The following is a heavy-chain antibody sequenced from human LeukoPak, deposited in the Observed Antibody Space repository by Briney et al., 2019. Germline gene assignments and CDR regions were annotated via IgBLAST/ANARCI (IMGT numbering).Heavy chain of an antibody. CDR2: IIPILGIA. CDR1: GGTFSSYA. CDR3: ARDSIVVPAATYYYYGMDV. D-gene: IGHD2-2*01. Sequence: SVKVSCKASGGTFSSYAISWVRQAPGQGLEWMGRIIPILGIANYAQKFQGRVTITADKSTSTAYMELSSLRSEDTAVYYCARDSIVVPAATYYYYGMDVWGQGTTVTVSS. V-gene: IGHV1-69*04. J-gene: IGHJ6*02.